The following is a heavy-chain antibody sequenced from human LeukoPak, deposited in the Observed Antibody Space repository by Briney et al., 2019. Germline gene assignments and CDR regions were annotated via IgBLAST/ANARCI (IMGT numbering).Heavy chain of an antibody. CDR2: IKQDGSEK. D-gene: IGHD6-19*01. V-gene: IGHV3-7*04. CDR1: GFIIISYR. CDR3: ARGGSSGDDAFDI. J-gene: IGHJ3*02. Sequence: GGSLRLSCAASGFIIISYRMSWVRQAPGKGLEWVANIKQDGSEKYYVDSVKGRFTISRDNAKNTLYLQMNSLRAEDTAVYYCARGGSSGDDAFDIWGQGTMVTVSS.